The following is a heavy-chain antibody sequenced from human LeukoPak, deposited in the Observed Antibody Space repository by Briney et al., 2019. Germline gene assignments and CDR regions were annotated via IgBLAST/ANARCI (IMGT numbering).Heavy chain of an antibody. Sequence: ASVKVSCKASGYTFTGYYMHWVRQAPGQGLEWMGWINPNSGGTNYAQKFQGRVTMTTDTSTSTAYMELRSLRSDDTAVYYCARVTGGYSYGYPHWFDPWGQGTLVTVSS. CDR3: ARVTGGYSYGYPHWFDP. J-gene: IGHJ5*02. D-gene: IGHD5-18*01. CDR1: GYTFTGYY. V-gene: IGHV1-2*02. CDR2: INPNSGGT.